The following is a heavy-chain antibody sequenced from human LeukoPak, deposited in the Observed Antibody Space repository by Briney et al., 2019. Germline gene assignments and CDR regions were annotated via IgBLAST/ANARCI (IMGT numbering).Heavy chain of an antibody. V-gene: IGHV3-74*01. J-gene: IGHJ5*02. Sequence: GGSLRLSCVASGFTFSSYWMHWVRQAPGKGLVWVSRINSDGYSTSYADSVKGRFTISRDNAKNTVYLQMNSLRAQDTAVYYCARDRRGYSGYDPGWFDPWGQGTLVAVSS. CDR3: ARDRRGYSGYDPGWFDP. CDR2: INSDGYST. CDR1: GFTFSSYW. D-gene: IGHD5-12*01.